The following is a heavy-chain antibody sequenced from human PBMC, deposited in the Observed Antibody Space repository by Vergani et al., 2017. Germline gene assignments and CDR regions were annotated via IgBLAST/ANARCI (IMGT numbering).Heavy chain of an antibody. CDR2: IIPIFGTA. CDR3: AREGCSSTSCHDAIAVALGNYYGMDV. Sequence: QVQLVQSGAEVKKPGSSVKVSCKASGGTFSSYAISWVRQAPGQGLEWMGGIIPIFGTANYAQKFQGRVTITADESTSTAYMELSSLRSEDTAVYYCAREGCSSTSCHDAIAVALGNYYGMDVWGQGTTVTVSS. CDR1: GGTFSSYA. D-gene: IGHD2-2*01. J-gene: IGHJ6*02. V-gene: IGHV1-69*01.